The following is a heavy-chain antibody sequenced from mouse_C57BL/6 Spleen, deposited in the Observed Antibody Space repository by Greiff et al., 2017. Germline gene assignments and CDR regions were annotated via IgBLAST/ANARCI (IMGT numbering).Heavy chain of an antibody. CDR3: ASSYGSSLAWFAY. Sequence: VQLQQSGAELVKPGASVKLSCTASGFNIKDSYMHWVKQRTEQGLEWIGRIDPEDGETTYAPKFQGKATITADTSSNTAYLQLSSLTSEDTAVYYCASSYGSSLAWFAYWGQGTLVTVSA. CDR2: IDPEDGET. V-gene: IGHV14-2*01. J-gene: IGHJ3*01. D-gene: IGHD1-1*01. CDR1: GFNIKDSY.